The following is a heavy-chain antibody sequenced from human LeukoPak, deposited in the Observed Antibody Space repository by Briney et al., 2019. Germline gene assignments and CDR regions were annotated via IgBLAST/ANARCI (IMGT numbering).Heavy chain of an antibody. D-gene: IGHD6-13*01. V-gene: IGHV3-21*01. CDR2: ISSSSSYT. Sequence: GGSLRLSCAASGFTFSSYTMNWVRQAPGKGLEWVSSISSSSSYTNYADSVKGRFTISRDNAKNSLYLQMNSLRAEDTAVYYCARGAPGISAADYWGQGTLVTVSS. CDR3: ARGAPGISAADY. CDR1: GFTFSSYT. J-gene: IGHJ4*02.